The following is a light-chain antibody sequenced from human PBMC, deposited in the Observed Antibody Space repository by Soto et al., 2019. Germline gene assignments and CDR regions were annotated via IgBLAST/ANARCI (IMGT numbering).Light chain of an antibody. CDR2: GAS. Sequence: DIVMTQSPATLSVSPGERATLSCRASQSVNTKLSWYQQKPGQAPRLLIYGASTRATGIPARFSGSGSGTEFTLTISSLQYEDFAVYYCQQYNNWPPLTFGGGTKVEIK. CDR1: QSVNTK. CDR3: QQYNNWPPLT. J-gene: IGKJ4*01. V-gene: IGKV3-15*01.